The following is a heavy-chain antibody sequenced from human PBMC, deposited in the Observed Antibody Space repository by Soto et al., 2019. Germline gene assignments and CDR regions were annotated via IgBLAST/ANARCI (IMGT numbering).Heavy chain of an antibody. J-gene: IGHJ6*02. CDR1: GFTFSNYN. V-gene: IGHV3-48*02. Sequence: EVQLVESGGGLVQPGGSLRLSCAASGFTFSNYNMNWVRQAPGKGLEWLSYISSRSSTIYYADSVKGRFTISRDNAKNSLYLQMNSLRDDDTAVYYCARDCGKGYGMDVWGQGTTVTVSS. CDR2: ISSRSSTI. CDR3: ARDCGKGYGMDV.